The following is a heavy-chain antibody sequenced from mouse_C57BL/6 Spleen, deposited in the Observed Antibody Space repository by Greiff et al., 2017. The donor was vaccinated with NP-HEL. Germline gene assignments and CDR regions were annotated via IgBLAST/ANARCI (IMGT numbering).Heavy chain of an antibody. V-gene: IGHV14-3*01. CDR2: IDPANGNT. CDR1: GFTIKNTY. Sequence: EVQLQQSVAELVRPGASVTLSCTASGFTIKNTYMHWVKQTPEQGLEWIGRIDPANGNTKYAPKFPGKATITADTSSNTAYLQLSSLTSEDTAIYYCARSNYGSSLRYWGQGTSVTVSS. J-gene: IGHJ4*01. D-gene: IGHD1-1*01. CDR3: ARSNYGSSLRY.